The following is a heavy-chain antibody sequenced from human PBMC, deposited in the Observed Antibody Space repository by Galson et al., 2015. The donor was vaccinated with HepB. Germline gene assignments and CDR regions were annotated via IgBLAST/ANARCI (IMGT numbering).Heavy chain of an antibody. CDR1: GYKFPNYW. CDR3: ARQAYDVVKGPKWYFDL. D-gene: IGHD3-16*01. V-gene: IGHV5-10-1*01. CDR2: IDPTDSYI. J-gene: IGHJ2*01. Sequence: QSGAEVKKPGESLRISCKGSGYKFPNYWITWVRQMPGKGLEWMGRIDPTDSYISYSPSFQGHISISADKSISTAYLQWTRLQASDTAIYYCARQAYDVVKGPKWYFDLWGRGTPVTVSS.